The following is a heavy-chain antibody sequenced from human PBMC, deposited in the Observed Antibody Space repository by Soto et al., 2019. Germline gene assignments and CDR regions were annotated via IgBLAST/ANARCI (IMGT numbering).Heavy chain of an antibody. Sequence: QVHLQESGPGLVKPSQTLSLTCTVSGGSISSSEYYWSWIRQPPGRGLAWIGYIDSSGTTYYNASLNSRLMRSVDTSNNQFSLRLTSMTAADTAVYYCASRYRYWGQGILVTVSS. CDR2: IDSSGTT. V-gene: IGHV4-30-4*01. CDR3: ASRYRY. CDR1: GGSISSSEYY. J-gene: IGHJ4*01. D-gene: IGHD3-16*02.